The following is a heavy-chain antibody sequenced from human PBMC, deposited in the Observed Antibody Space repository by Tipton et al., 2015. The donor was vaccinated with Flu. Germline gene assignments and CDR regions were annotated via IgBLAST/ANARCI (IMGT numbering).Heavy chain of an antibody. D-gene: IGHD4/OR15-4a*01. CDR1: GFTFSNYG. CDR3: VRGIAGANFY. CDR2: INPDGSKK. V-gene: IGHV3-7*01. Sequence: SLRLSCAGSGFTFSNYGIHWVRQVPGKGLEWVANINPDGSKKYSADFVKGRFTISRDNIENSLYLQMNSLTVEDTAVYYCVRGIAGANFYWGQGTLVTVSS. J-gene: IGHJ4*02.